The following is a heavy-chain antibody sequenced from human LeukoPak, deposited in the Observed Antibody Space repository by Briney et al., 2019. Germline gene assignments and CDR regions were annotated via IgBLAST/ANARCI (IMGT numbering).Heavy chain of an antibody. J-gene: IGHJ3*02. CDR1: LGSIIGYY. D-gene: IGHD1-1*01. V-gene: IGHV4-59*08. Sequence: PSETLSLTSTVSLGSIIGYYWSWVRQPPGKGLEWIGYIYLSGTTDSNPSLKSRVTISLDTSKNQFSLKLTSVTAADTAVYHCVRHEPGWRGPFLIWGQGTMVTVSS. CDR2: IYLSGTT. CDR3: VRHEPGWRGPFLI.